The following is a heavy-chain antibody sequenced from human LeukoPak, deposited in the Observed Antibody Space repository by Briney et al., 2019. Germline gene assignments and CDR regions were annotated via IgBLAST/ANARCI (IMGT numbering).Heavy chain of an antibody. CDR2: ISSSSSYI. V-gene: IGHV3-21*01. CDR1: GFTFSSYS. Sequence: GGSLRLSCAASGFTFSSYSMNWVRQAPGKGLEWVSSISSSSSYIYYADSVKGRFTISRDNAKNSLYLQMNSLRAEDTAVYYCARESGDYSTPGWFDPWGQGTLVTVSS. CDR3: ARESGDYSTPGWFDP. J-gene: IGHJ5*02. D-gene: IGHD4-11*01.